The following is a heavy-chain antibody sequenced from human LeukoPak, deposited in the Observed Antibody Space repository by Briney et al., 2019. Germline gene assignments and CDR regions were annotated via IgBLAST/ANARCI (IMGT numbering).Heavy chain of an antibody. CDR3: AKVRMITMIAYDAFDI. V-gene: IGHV3-23*01. CDR1: GFTFRSDA. D-gene: IGHD3-22*01. J-gene: IGHJ3*02. Sequence: PGGSLRLSCAASGFTFRSDAMSWVRQAPGKGLEWVSAISGSSSSTYYADSVKGRFSISRDNSKNTLYLQMNSLRAEDTAVYYCAKVRMITMIAYDAFDIWGQGTMVTVSS. CDR2: ISGSSSST.